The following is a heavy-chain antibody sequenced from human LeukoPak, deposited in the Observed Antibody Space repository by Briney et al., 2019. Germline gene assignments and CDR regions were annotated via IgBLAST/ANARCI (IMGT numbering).Heavy chain of an antibody. V-gene: IGHV3-7*01. J-gene: IGHJ6*03. CDR2: IKQDGSEK. CDR3: ARVGYDFWSGYFYYMDV. CDR1: GFTFSNYW. Sequence: PGGSLRLSCAASGFTFSNYWMSWVRQAPGKGLEWVANIKQDGSEKYSVDSVKGRFTISRDNAKNSLYLQMNSLRAEDTAVYYCARVGYDFWSGYFYYMDVWGKGTTVTVSS. D-gene: IGHD3-3*01.